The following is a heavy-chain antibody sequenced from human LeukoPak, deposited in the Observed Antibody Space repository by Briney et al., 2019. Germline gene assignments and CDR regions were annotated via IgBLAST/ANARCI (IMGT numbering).Heavy chain of an antibody. CDR3: AREDTSLVIAY. V-gene: IGHV3-13*01. CDR1: GFTFSSAD. Sequence: GGSLRLSCAASGFTFSSADLHWVRHVTGKGLEWVSAIGTGGDTYYADSVRGRFTISRDNAKNSLYLQMNSLRAEDTAVYYCAREDTSLVIAYWGQGTLVTVSS. J-gene: IGHJ4*02. CDR2: IGTGGDT. D-gene: IGHD5-18*01.